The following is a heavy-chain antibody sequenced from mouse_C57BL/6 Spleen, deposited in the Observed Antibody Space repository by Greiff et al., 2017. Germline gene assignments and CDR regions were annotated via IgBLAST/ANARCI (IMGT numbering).Heavy chain of an antibody. CDR2: ISSGGDYI. D-gene: IGHD1-1*01. CDR3: TRDDTTVGRFDY. Sequence: DVQLVESGEGLVKPGGSLKLSCAASGFTFSSYAMSWVRQTPEKRLEWVAYISSGGDYIYYADTVKGRFTISRDNARNTLYLQMSSLKSEDTAMYYCTRDDTTVGRFDYWGQGTTLTVSS. CDR1: GFTFSSYA. V-gene: IGHV5-9-1*02. J-gene: IGHJ2*01.